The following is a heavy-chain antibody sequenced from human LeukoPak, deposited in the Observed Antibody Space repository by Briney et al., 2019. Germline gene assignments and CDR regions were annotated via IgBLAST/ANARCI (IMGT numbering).Heavy chain of an antibody. CDR3: ARQGSSGDAFDI. Sequence: SETLSLTCTVSGGSIGSYYWSWIRQPPGKGLEWIGYIYYSGTTNYNPSLKSRVTISVDTSKNQFSLKLSSVTAADTAVYYCARQGSSGDAFDIWGQGTMVTVSS. V-gene: IGHV4-59*08. J-gene: IGHJ3*02. CDR1: GGSIGSYY. CDR2: IYYSGTT. D-gene: IGHD3-22*01.